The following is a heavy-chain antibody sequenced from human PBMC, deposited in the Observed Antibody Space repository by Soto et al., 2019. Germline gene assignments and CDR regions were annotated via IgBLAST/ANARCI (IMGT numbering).Heavy chain of an antibody. CDR2: MSRDGGTK. CDR3: TGEVASGY. D-gene: IGHD2-8*02. CDR1: GFTVSTYG. Sequence: QVQLVESGGGVVQPGRSLRLSCAVSGFTVSTYGMHWVRQAPGKGLEWVAGMSRDGGTKYYADSVKGRFTISRDNSRNTLFLEMNSLRGDDMAVYYCTGEVASGYWGQGTLVTVSS. V-gene: IGHV3-30*03. J-gene: IGHJ4*02.